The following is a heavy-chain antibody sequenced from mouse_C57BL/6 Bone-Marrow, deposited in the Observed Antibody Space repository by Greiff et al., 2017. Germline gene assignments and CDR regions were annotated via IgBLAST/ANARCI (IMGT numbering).Heavy chain of an antibody. CDR1: GFTFSSYA. CDR2: ISDGGSYT. Sequence: EVQLQESGGGLVKPGGSLKLSCAASGFTFSSYAMSWVRQTPEKRLEWVATISDGGSYTYYPDNVKGRLTISRDNAKNNLYLQMSHLKSEDTAMYYCAREDPFAYWGQGTLVTVSA. V-gene: IGHV5-4*01. J-gene: IGHJ3*01. CDR3: AREDPFAY.